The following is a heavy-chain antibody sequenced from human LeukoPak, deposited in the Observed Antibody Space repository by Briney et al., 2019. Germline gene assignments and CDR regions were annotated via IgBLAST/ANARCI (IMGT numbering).Heavy chain of an antibody. J-gene: IGHJ5*02. CDR1: GYSISSGYN. CDR3: ASTPPPDLTQDDIVVVPAANGWFDP. Sequence: MPSETLSLTCTVSGYSISSGYNWGWIRQPPGKGLEWIGSIYHSGSTYYNPSLKSRVTISVDTSKNQFPLKLSSVTAADTAVYYCASTPPPDLTQDDIVVVPAANGWFDPWGQGTLVTVSS. D-gene: IGHD2-2*01. V-gene: IGHV4-38-2*02. CDR2: IYHSGST.